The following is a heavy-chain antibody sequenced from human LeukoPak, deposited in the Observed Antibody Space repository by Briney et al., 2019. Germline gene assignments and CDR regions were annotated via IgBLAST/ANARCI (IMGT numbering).Heavy chain of an antibody. Sequence: SKTLSLTCSVSGGSISSSSYYWGWIRQPPGKGLDWIGSIYYSGSTYYNSSLKSRLIISIDTSKNQFSLKLSSVTTADTAVYFCASLHYYGSGTFPDHWGQGTLVTVSS. D-gene: IGHD3-10*01. CDR2: IYYSGST. CDR3: ASLHYYGSGTFPDH. V-gene: IGHV4-39*07. J-gene: IGHJ4*02. CDR1: GGSISSSSYY.